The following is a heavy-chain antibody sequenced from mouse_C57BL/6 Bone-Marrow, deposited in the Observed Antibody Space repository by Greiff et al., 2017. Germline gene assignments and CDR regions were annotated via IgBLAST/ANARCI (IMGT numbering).Heavy chain of an antibody. D-gene: IGHD2-2*01. CDR1: GFTFSSYT. Sequence: EVMLVESGGGLVKPGGSLKLSCAASGFTFSSYTMSWVRQTPEKRLEWVATISGGGGNTYYPDSVKGRFTISRDNAKNTLYLQMSSLRPEDTALYYCARHGYFFDYWGQGTTLTVSS. J-gene: IGHJ2*01. CDR3: ARHGYFFDY. CDR2: ISGGGGNT. V-gene: IGHV5-9*01.